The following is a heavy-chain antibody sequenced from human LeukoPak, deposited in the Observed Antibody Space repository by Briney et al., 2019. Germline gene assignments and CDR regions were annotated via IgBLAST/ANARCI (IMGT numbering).Heavy chain of an antibody. D-gene: IGHD7-27*01. CDR1: GFSFSRSG. V-gene: IGHV3-33*08. CDR2: IWYDGNNK. J-gene: IGHJ2*01. Sequence: GRSLRLSCTASGFSFSRSGMHRVRQAPGKGLEWVALIWYDGNNKYYADSVKGRFTVSRDNSKNTLYLQMNSLRAEDTAVYYCARDLAAGEHFYFDLWGRGALVTVSS. CDR3: ARDLAAGEHFYFDL.